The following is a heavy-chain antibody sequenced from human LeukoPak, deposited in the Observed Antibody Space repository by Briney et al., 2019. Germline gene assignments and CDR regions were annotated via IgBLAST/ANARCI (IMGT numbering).Heavy chain of an antibody. Sequence: ASVKVSCKASGYTFTSYYMHWVRQAPGQGLEWMGLINPSGGSTSYAQKFQGRVTMTRDTSTSTVYMELSSLRSEDTAVYYCARDTSSGWYTGHWEYYYYGMDVWGQGTTVTVSS. J-gene: IGHJ6*02. CDR1: GYTFTSYY. CDR3: ARDTSSGWYTGHWEYYYYGMDV. CDR2: INPSGGST. D-gene: IGHD6-19*01. V-gene: IGHV1-46*01.